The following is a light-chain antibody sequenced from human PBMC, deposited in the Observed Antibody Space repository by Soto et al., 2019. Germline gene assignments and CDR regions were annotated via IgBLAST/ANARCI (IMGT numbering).Light chain of an antibody. J-gene: IGLJ3*02. Sequence: QSVLTQPPSASGTPGQRVTISCSGSSSNIGGNTVNWYLQLPGTAPKLLIHSNSQRPSGVPDRFSGSKSGTSASLAISGLQSEDEADYYCATWDDSLNGWVFGGGTKLTVL. CDR1: SSNIGGNT. CDR3: ATWDDSLNGWV. CDR2: SNS. V-gene: IGLV1-44*01.